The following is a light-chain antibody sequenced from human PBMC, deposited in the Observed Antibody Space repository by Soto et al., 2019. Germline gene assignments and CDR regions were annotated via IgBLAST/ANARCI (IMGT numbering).Light chain of an antibody. Sequence: QSALTQPPSASGTPGQRVTISYSGSSSNIGSNTVNWYQQLPGTAPKLLIYSNNQRPSGVPDRFSGPKSGTSASLAISGLQSEDEADYYCAAWDDSLNVVFGGGTKVTVL. J-gene: IGLJ2*01. V-gene: IGLV1-44*01. CDR3: AAWDDSLNVV. CDR1: SSNIGSNT. CDR2: SNN.